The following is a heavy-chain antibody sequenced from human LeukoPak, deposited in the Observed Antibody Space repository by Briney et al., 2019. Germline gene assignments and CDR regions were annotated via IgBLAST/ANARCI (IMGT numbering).Heavy chain of an antibody. D-gene: IGHD4-17*01. V-gene: IGHV3-23*01. CDR1: GFTFSSYA. CDR3: AKDQYDYGDFTYFDY. CDR2: ISGSGGST. J-gene: IGHJ4*02. Sequence: GGSLRLSCAASGFTFSSYAMSWVRQAPGKGLEWVSAISGSGGSTYYADSVKGRFTISRDNSKNTLYLQMNSLRAEDTAVYYCAKDQYDYGDFTYFDYWGQGTLVTVSS.